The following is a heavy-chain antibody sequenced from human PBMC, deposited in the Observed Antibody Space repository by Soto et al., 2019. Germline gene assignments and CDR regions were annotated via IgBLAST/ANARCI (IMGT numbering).Heavy chain of an antibody. J-gene: IGHJ4*02. V-gene: IGHV3-30*18. CDR2: ISYDGSNK. Sequence: PGGSLRLSCAASGFTFSSYGMHWVRQAPGKGLEWVAVISYDGSNKYYADSVKGRFTISRDNSKNTLYLQMNSLRAEDTAVYYCAKDPYYDFGSGYYAPDYWGQGTLVTVSS. CDR3: AKDPYYDFGSGYYAPDY. CDR1: GFTFSSYG. D-gene: IGHD3-3*01.